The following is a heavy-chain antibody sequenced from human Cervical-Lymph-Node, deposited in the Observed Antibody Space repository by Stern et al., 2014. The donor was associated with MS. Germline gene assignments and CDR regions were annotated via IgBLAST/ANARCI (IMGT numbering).Heavy chain of an antibody. D-gene: IGHD2-21*01. CDR2: IYYSGST. J-gene: IGHJ5*02. Sequence: QVQLQESGPGLVKPSETLSLTCTVSGGSISSYYWSWIRQPPGKGLEWIGYIYYSGSTNYNPSLKSRVTISVDTSKNQFSLKLSSVTAADTAVYYCARNCGHKSFDPWGQGTLVTVSS. V-gene: IGHV4-59*01. CDR1: GGSISSYY. CDR3: ARNCGHKSFDP.